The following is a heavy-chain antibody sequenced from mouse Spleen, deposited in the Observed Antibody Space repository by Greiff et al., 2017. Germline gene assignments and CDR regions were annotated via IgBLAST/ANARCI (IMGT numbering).Heavy chain of an antibody. Sequence: QVQLQQPGAELVKPGASVKLSCKASGYTFTSYWMHWVKQRPGQGLEWIGMIHPNSGSTNYNEKFKSKATLTVDKSSSTAYMQLSSLTSEDSAVYYCARSDGTKSLDYWGQGTTLTVSS. CDR2: IHPNSGST. CDR3: ARSDGTKSLDY. J-gene: IGHJ2*01. D-gene: IGHD4-1*01. CDR1: GYTFTSYW. V-gene: IGHV1-64*01.